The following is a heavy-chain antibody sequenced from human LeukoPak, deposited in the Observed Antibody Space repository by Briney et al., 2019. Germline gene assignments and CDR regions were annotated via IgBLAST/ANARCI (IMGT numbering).Heavy chain of an antibody. CDR3: AQREAGFDY. V-gene: IGHV1-8*01. D-gene: IGHD6-25*01. CDR1: GFTFTNND. CDR2: MNPNSGNT. J-gene: IGHJ4*02. Sequence: ASGKVSCKASGFTFTNNDINWVRQAPGQGLEWMGWMNPNSGNTGYGQKFQGRVTMTRNTSISAAYMELSSLRSDDTAMYYCAQREAGFDYWGQGTLVTVSS.